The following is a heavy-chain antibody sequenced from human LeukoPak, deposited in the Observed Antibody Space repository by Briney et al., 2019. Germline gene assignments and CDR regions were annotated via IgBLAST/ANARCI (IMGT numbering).Heavy chain of an antibody. J-gene: IGHJ4*02. CDR3: ARDHEWGRAYFDY. V-gene: IGHV3-23*01. D-gene: IGHD1-26*01. Sequence: GGSLRLSCAASGFTFSSYAMSWVRQAPGKGLEWVSAISGSGVSTYYADSVRGRFTISRDNSKNTLYLQMNSLRAEDTAVYYCARDHEWGRAYFDYWGQGTLVTVSS. CDR1: GFTFSSYA. CDR2: ISGSGVST.